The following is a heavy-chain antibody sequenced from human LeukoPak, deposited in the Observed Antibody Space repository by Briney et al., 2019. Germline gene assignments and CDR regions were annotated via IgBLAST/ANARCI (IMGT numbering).Heavy chain of an antibody. D-gene: IGHD2-15*01. V-gene: IGHV3-7*01. CDR1: GFTFSSYS. J-gene: IGHJ4*02. Sequence: GGSLRLSCAASGFTFSSYSMNWVRQVPGKGLQWVANIKEDGSEKYYVDSVKGRFTISRDNAKNSLYLQMNSLRAEDTAVYYCARDQRASPAAADYWGQGTLVTVSS. CDR2: IKEDGSEK. CDR3: ARDQRASPAAADY.